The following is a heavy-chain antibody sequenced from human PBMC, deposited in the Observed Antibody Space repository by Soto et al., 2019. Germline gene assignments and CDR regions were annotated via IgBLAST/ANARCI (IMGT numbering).Heavy chain of an antibody. V-gene: IGHV6-1*01. Sequence: SQTLSLTCAISGDSVSIKSAAWNWIRQSPSRGLEWLGRTYYRSKWYYDYADSVKSRITINSDTSKNQFSLQLNSVTPKDTAVYYCARGPGYSLDYWGQGTLVTVS. CDR2: TYYRSKWYY. CDR1: GDSVSIKSAA. J-gene: IGHJ4*02. CDR3: ARGPGYSLDY. D-gene: IGHD5-18*01.